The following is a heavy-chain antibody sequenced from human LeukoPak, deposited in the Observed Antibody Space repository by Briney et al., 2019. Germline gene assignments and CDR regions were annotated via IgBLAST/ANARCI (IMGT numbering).Heavy chain of an antibody. CDR3: ARWRAMGSSWYFDY. J-gene: IGHJ4*02. CDR1: GYSFINYW. D-gene: IGHD6-13*01. Sequence: GESLEISCKGSGYSFINYWIGWVRQMPGKGLEWMGIIYPGDSDTRYSPPFQGQVTISADKSISTAYLQWSSLKASDTAMYYCARWRAMGSSWYFDYWGQGTLVTVSS. CDR2: IYPGDSDT. V-gene: IGHV5-51*01.